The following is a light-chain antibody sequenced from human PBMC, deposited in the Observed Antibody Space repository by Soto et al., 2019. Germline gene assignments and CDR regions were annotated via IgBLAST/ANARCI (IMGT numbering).Light chain of an antibody. CDR2: STS. CDR3: LIYYGGAQV. V-gene: IGLV7-43*01. Sequence: QAVVTQEPSLTVSPGGTVTLTCASSTGAVTSGYYPNWFQQKPGQAPRALMYSTSNKHSWTASRFTGSLLGGKAAVTLSGVQHEDEAEYYCLIYYGGAQVFGGGTKLTVL. CDR1: TGAVTSGYY. J-gene: IGLJ2*01.